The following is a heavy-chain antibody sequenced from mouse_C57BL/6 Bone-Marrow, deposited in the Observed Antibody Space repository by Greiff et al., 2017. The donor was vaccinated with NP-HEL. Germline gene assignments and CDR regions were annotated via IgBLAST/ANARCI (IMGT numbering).Heavy chain of an antibody. D-gene: IGHD2-1*01. V-gene: IGHV1-54*01. CDR2: INPGSGGT. CDR3: ARDGNYGYYAMDY. Sequence: VQRVESGAELVRPGTSVKVSCKASGYAFTNYLIEWVKQRPGQGLEWIGVINPGSGGTNYNEKFKGKATLTADKSSSTAYMQLSSLTSEDSAVYFCARDGNYGYYAMDYWGQGTSVTVSS. CDR1: GYAFTNYL. J-gene: IGHJ4*01.